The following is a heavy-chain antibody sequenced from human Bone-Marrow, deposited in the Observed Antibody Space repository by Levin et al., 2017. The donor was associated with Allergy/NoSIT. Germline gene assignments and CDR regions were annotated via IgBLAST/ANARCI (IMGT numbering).Heavy chain of an antibody. CDR2: ISSRSSSR. V-gene: IGHV3-11*01. Sequence: LSLTCAASGFTFSDSFMSWIRQAPGKGLEWISYISSRSSSRYYADSVKGRFTISRDDAKNSLYLQMNSLRAEDTAVYYCARIYGSEETFDIWGRGTMVTVYS. J-gene: IGHJ3*02. CDR1: GFTFSDSF. CDR3: ARIYGSEETFDI. D-gene: IGHD2-15*01.